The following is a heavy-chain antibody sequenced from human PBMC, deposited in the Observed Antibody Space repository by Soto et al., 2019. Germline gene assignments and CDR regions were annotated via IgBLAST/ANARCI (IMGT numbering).Heavy chain of an antibody. CDR3: ARGDRSGWYGPRALDY. CDR2: ISSSSSYI. J-gene: IGHJ4*02. V-gene: IGHV3-21*01. D-gene: IGHD6-19*01. CDR1: GFTFSSYS. Sequence: EVQLVESGGGLVKPGGSLRLSCAASGFTFSSYSMNWVRQAPGKGLEWVSSISSSSSYIYYAYSVKGRFTISRDNAKNSLYLQMNSLRAEDTAVYYCARGDRSGWYGPRALDYWGQGTLVTVSS.